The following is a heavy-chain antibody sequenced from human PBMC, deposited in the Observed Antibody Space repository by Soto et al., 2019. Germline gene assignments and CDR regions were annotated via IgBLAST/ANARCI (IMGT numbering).Heavy chain of an antibody. D-gene: IGHD2-21*01. Sequence: SETLSLTCTVSGDSISSSNSHWGWTRQPPGKGLEYIGSVYYGGAIFYSGNIYYNPSLKSRVTISVDTSKNQFSLRLSSVTAADTGVYYCVRYDRIDMKPYSPEGFHIWGQGTMVTVSS. V-gene: IGHV4-39*01. J-gene: IGHJ3*02. CDR3: VRYDRIDMKPYSPEGFHI. CDR1: GDSISSSNSH. CDR2: VYYGGAIFYSGNI.